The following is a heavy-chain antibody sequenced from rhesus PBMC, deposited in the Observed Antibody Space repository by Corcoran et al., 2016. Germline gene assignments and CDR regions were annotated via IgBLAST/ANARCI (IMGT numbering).Heavy chain of an antibody. CDR2: NKGNRGST. V-gene: IGHV4-80*01. CDR3: ARYGIAAAPDDAFDF. D-gene: IGHD6-25*01. CDR1: GGSFSSYW. J-gene: IGHJ3*01. Sequence: QVQLQESGPGLVKPSETLSLTCAVSGGSFSSYWWSWIRQPPGKGLEWIGENKGNRGSTNYNPSRKSRVTNSKDASKNKFSLKLSSVTAADTAVYYCARYGIAAAPDDAFDFWGQGLRVTVSS.